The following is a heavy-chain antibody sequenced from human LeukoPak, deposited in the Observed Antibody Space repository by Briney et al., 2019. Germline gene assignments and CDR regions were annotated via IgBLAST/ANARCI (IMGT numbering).Heavy chain of an antibody. Sequence: ASVKVSCKASGYTFTSYYMHWVRQAPGQGLEWMGIINPSGGSTSYAQKFQGRVTMTRDMSTSTVYMELSSLRSEDTAVYYCARDMGRWFGELDAFDIWGQGTMVTVSS. CDR3: ARDMGRWFGELDAFDI. J-gene: IGHJ3*02. CDR2: INPSGGST. D-gene: IGHD3-10*01. CDR1: GYTFTSYY. V-gene: IGHV1-46*01.